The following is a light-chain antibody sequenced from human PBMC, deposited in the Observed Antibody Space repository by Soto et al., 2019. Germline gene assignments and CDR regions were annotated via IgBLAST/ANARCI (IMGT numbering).Light chain of an antibody. J-gene: IGLJ6*01. CDR1: SSDVGGYNY. CDR2: EVS. V-gene: IGLV2-14*01. CDR3: SSYTSSSTRNV. Sequence: QSALTQPASVSGSPGQSITISCTGTSSDVGGYNYVSWYQQHPGKAPKLMIYEVSNRPSGVSNRFSGSKSGNTASLTISGLQAEDEAEYYCSSYTSSSTRNVFGTGTQLTVL.